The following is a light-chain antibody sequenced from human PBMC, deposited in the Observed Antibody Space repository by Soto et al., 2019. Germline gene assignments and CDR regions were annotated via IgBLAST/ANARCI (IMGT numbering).Light chain of an antibody. CDR2: QDN. CDR1: KLGNKY. V-gene: IGLV3-1*01. J-gene: IGLJ2*01. Sequence: SYELTQPPSVSVSPGQTASITCSGDKLGNKYACWYQQNPGQSPVLVIYQDNKRPSGIPERFSGSNSGNTATLTISWTQAMDEADYYCQAWDSSTAVVFGGGTKLTVL. CDR3: QAWDSSTAVV.